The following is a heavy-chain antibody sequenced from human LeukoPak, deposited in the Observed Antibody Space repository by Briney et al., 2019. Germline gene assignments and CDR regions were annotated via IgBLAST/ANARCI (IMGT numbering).Heavy chain of an antibody. V-gene: IGHV1-2*02. CDR2: INPNSGGT. D-gene: IGHD1-26*01. CDR1: GYTFTGYY. CDR3: AREDFSGSYWGFDY. J-gene: IGHJ4*02. Sequence: ASVEVSCKASGYTFTGYYMHWVRQAPGQGFEWMGWINPNSGGTNYAQKFQGRVTMTRDTSISTAYMELSRLRPDDTAVYYCAREDFSGSYWGFDYWGQGTLVTVSS.